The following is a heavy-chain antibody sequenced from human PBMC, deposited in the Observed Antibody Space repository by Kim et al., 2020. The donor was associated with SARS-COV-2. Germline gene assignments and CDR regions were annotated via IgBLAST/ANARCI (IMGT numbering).Heavy chain of an antibody. CDR3: ARAHPSFTIFGVVIERSHSPTSINWFDP. D-gene: IGHD3-3*01. V-gene: IGHV4-34*01. CDR1: GGSFSGYY. J-gene: IGHJ5*02. Sequence: SETLSLTCAVYGGSFSGYYWSWIRQPPGKGLEWIGEINHSGSTNYNPSLKSRVTISVDTSKNQFSLKLSSVTAADTAVYYCARAHPSFTIFGVVIERSHSPTSINWFDPWGQGTLVTVSS. CDR2: INHSGST.